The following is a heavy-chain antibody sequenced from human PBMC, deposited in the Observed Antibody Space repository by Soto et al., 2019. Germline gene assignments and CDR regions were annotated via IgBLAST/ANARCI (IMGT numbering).Heavy chain of an antibody. J-gene: IGHJ6*02. CDR2: ISYDGSNK. CDR3: AREHDILTPRGDGMDV. Sequence: PGGSLRLSCAASGFTFSSYAMHWVRQAPGKGLEWVAVISYDGSNKYYADSVKGRFTISRDNSKNTLYLQMNSLRAEDTAVYYCAREHDILTPRGDGMDVWGQGTTVTVS. CDR1: GFTFSSYA. D-gene: IGHD3-9*01. V-gene: IGHV3-30-3*01.